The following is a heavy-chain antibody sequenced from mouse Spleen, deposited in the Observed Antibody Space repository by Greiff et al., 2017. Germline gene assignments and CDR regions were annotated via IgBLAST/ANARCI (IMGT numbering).Heavy chain of an antibody. J-gene: IGHJ4*01. CDR2: IDPSDSYT. CDR3: ARGDSLYAMDY. CDR1: GYTFTSYW. D-gene: IGHD3-3*01. V-gene: IGHV1-69*01. Sequence: VQLQQPGAELVMPGASVKLSCKASGYTFTSYWMHWVKQRPGQGLEWIGEIDPSDSYTNYNQKFKGKATLTVDKSSSTAYMQLSSLTSEDSAVYYCARGDSLYAMDYWGQGTSVTVSS.